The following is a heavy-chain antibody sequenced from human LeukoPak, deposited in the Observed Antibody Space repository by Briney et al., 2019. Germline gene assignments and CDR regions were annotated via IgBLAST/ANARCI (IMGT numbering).Heavy chain of an antibody. V-gene: IGHV4-38-2*01. D-gene: IGHD6-6*01. Sequence: SETLSLTCAASGYSISSGYYWGWIRQPPGKGLEWIGSIYHSGSTYYNPSLKSRVTISVDTSKNQFSLKLSSVTAADTAVYYCARRRDSSSDAFDIWGQGTMVTVSS. J-gene: IGHJ3*02. CDR3: ARRRDSSSDAFDI. CDR1: GYSISSGYY. CDR2: IYHSGST.